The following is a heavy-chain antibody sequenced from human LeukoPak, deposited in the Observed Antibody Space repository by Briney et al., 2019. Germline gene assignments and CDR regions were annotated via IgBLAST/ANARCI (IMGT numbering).Heavy chain of an antibody. CDR2: ISSSSSTI. J-gene: IGHJ5*02. CDR1: GFTFSSYS. D-gene: IGHD2-2*03. V-gene: IGHV3-48*01. Sequence: GGSLRLSCAASGFTFSSYSMNWVRQAPGNGLDWVSYISSSSSTIYYADSVKGRFTISRDKAKNSLYLQMNSLRAEDTAVYYCARDWIGYCSSTSCYEGDWFDPWGQGTLVTVSS. CDR3: ARDWIGYCSSTSCYEGDWFDP.